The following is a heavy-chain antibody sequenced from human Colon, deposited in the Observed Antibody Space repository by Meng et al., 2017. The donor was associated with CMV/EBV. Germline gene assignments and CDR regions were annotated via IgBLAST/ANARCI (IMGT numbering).Heavy chain of an antibody. CDR1: GYIFTSYY. V-gene: IGHV1-46*01. D-gene: IGHD1-1*01. J-gene: IGHJ5*02. Sequence: ASVKVSCKGSGYIFTSYYVHWVRQAPGQGLEWMGTINPSGGSTSYAEKFQGRVAMTRDTSTSTVYMELSALRSDDTAVYYCALERQLQWDNRFDPWGQGTLVTVSS. CDR2: INPSGGST. CDR3: ALERQLQWDNRFDP.